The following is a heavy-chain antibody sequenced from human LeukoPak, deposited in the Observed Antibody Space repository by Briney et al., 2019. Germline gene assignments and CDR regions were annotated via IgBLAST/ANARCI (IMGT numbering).Heavy chain of an antibody. J-gene: IGHJ4*02. Sequence: GALRLSCAASGFTVYGNYINWVRQAPGKGLVWVSRINSDGSSTSYADSVKGRFTISRDNAKNTLYLQMNSLRAEDTAVYYCARGFRGHDYWGQGTLVTVSS. V-gene: IGHV3-74*01. D-gene: IGHD3/OR15-3a*01. CDR3: ARGFRGHDY. CDR2: INSDGSST. CDR1: GFTVYGNY.